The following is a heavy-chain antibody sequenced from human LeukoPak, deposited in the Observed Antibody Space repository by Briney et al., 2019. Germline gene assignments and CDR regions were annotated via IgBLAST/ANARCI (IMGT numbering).Heavy chain of an antibody. CDR3: ARARNGSYDY. CDR2: INSDGSST. D-gene: IGHD1-26*01. Sequence: GGSLRLSCAASGFTFSSCWMHWVRQAPGKGLVWVSGINSDGSSTSYADSVKGRFNISRDNAKNTAYLQMNSLRADDTAVYYCARARNGSYDYWGQGTLVTVSS. V-gene: IGHV3-74*01. CDR1: GFTFSSCW. J-gene: IGHJ4*02.